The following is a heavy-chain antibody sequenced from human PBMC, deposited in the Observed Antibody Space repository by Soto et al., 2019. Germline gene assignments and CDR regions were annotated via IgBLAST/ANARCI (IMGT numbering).Heavy chain of an antibody. Sequence: QVQLVQSGAEVKKPGSSVKVSCKPSGGSFSSHAVSWVRQAPGQGLEWVGGIVPIFGTKNYAEKFQGRVTMTAEKSTSTVYMDLSSLKSEDTAVYFCARDRRDQTIFGMVGYFDLWGRGTLVSVSS. J-gene: IGHJ2*01. CDR1: GGSFSSHA. CDR3: ARDRRDQTIFGMVGYFDL. V-gene: IGHV1-69*06. CDR2: IVPIFGTK. D-gene: IGHD3-3*01.